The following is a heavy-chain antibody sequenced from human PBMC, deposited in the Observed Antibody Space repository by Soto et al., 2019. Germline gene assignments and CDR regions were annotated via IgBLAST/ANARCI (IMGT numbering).Heavy chain of an antibody. V-gene: IGHV3-33*01. D-gene: IGHD3-16*01. J-gene: IGHJ6*03. Sequence: GGSLRLSCAASGFTFSNYGMHWVRQAPGKGLEWVAVVWYDGKNTYYQDAVKGRFTISRDNSKNTVDLKMNSLRADDTAVYYCARGQGAYYNYLDLWGKGTKVTVSS. CDR2: VWYDGKNT. CDR3: ARGQGAYYNYLDL. CDR1: GFTFSNYG.